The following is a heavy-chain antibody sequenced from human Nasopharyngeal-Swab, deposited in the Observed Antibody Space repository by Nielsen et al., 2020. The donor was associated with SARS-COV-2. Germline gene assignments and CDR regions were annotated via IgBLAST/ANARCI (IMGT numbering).Heavy chain of an antibody. D-gene: IGHD6-13*01. J-gene: IGHJ4*02. CDR2: ISSSGSLT. Sequence: GESLKISCSASGFTFSDYYMSWIRQAPGKGLEWISYISSSGSLTHYADSVKGRFTISRDNAQKSLHLQIDALRADDSAVYYCVREYSSSWYLDSWGQGTLVTVSS. V-gene: IGHV3-11*01. CDR3: VREYSSSWYLDS. CDR1: GFTFSDYY.